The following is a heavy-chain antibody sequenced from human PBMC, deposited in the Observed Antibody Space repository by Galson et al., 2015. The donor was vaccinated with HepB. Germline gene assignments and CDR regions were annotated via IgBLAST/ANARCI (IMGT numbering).Heavy chain of an antibody. V-gene: IGHV3-23*01. D-gene: IGHD4-17*01. CDR1: GFTFSSYA. CDR3: AREGGVDYGANDAFDI. J-gene: IGHJ3*02. CDR2: ISGSGGST. Sequence: SLRLSCAASGFTFSSYAMSWVRQAPGKGLEWVSAISGSGGSTYYADSVKGRFTISRDNSKNTLYLQMNSLRAEDTAVYYCAREGGVDYGANDAFDIWGQGTMVTVSS.